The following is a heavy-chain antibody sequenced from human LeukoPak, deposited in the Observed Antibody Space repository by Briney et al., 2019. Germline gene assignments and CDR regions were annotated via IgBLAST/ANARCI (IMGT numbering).Heavy chain of an antibody. CDR1: GGTFSSYA. CDR3: ASGTITMGDY. J-gene: IGHJ4*02. V-gene: IGHV1-69*04. Sequence: WASVKVSCKASGGTFSSYAISWVRQAPGQGLEWMGRIIPILGIADYAQKFQGRVTITADKSTSTAYMELSSLRSEDTAVYYCASGTITMGDYWGQGTLVTVSS. CDR2: IIPILGIA. D-gene: IGHD3-10*01.